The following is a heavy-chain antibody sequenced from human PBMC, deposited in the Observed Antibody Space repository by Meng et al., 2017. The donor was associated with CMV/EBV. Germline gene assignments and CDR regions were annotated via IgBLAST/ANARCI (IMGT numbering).Heavy chain of an antibody. CDR3: ARGGIAAAGPFDY. J-gene: IGHJ4*02. CDR2: INHSGST. D-gene: IGHD6-13*01. V-gene: IGHV4-34*01. CDR1: GGSFSGYY. Sequence: QVQLQQEGAGLLKPSGTLSLTFAGYGGSFSGYYWSWIRQPPGKGLEWIGEINHSGSTNYNPSLKSRVTISVDTSKNQFSLKLSSGTAADTAVYYCARGGIAAAGPFDYWGQGTLVTVSS.